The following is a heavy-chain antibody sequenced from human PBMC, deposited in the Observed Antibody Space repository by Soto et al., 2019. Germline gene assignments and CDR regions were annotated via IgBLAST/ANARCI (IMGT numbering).Heavy chain of an antibody. D-gene: IGHD1-26*01. Sequence: PGGSLRLSCAASGFTFSSYAMHWVRQAPGKGLEWVAVISYDGSNKYYADSVKGRFTISRDNSKNTLYLQMNSLRAEDTAVYYCARARGSYYDYWGQGTLVTSPQ. CDR2: ISYDGSNK. V-gene: IGHV3-30-3*01. CDR3: ARARGSYYDY. J-gene: IGHJ4*02. CDR1: GFTFSSYA.